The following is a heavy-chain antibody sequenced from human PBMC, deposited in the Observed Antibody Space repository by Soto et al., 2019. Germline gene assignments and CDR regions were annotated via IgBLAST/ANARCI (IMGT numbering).Heavy chain of an antibody. CDR3: ARVRKIAAGYYYGMDV. CDR1: GFSLSTSGMC. D-gene: IGHD6-13*01. J-gene: IGHJ6*02. Sequence: PTLVNPTQTLTLTCTFSGFSLSTSGMCVSWIRQPPGKALEWLALIDWDDDKYYSTSLKTRLTISKDTSKNQVVLTMTNMDPVDTATYYCARVRKIAAGYYYGMDVWGQGTTVTVSS. V-gene: IGHV2-70*01. CDR2: IDWDDDK.